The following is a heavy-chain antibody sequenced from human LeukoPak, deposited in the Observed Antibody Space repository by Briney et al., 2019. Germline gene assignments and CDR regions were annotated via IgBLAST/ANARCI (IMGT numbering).Heavy chain of an antibody. CDR2: IWYDGSNK. CDR1: GFTFSSYG. J-gene: IGHJ2*01. Sequence: PGGSLRLSCAASGFTFSSYGMHWVRQAPGKGLEWVAVIWYDGSNKYYADSVKGRLTISRDNSKNTLYLQMNSLRAEDTALYYCAKDIAAAGTGWYFDLWGRGTLVTVSS. V-gene: IGHV3-30*02. D-gene: IGHD6-13*01. CDR3: AKDIAAAGTGWYFDL.